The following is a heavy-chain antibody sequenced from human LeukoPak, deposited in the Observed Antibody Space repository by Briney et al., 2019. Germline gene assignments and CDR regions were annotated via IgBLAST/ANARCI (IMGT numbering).Heavy chain of an antibody. CDR3: ARGPLIGYCSSTSCYLYYGMDV. J-gene: IGHJ6*02. Sequence: WASVKVSCKASGYTFTSYYMHWVRQAPGQGLEWMGIINPSGGSTSYAQKFQGRVTMTRDTSTSTVYMELSRLRSDDTAVYYCARGPLIGYCSSTSCYLYYGMDVWGQGTTVTVSS. D-gene: IGHD2-2*01. CDR1: GYTFTSYY. V-gene: IGHV1-46*01. CDR2: INPSGGST.